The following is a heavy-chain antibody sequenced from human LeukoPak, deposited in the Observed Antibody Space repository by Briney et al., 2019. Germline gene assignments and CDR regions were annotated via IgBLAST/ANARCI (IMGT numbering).Heavy chain of an antibody. V-gene: IGHV4-4*07. CDR1: GGSISSYY. J-gene: IGHJ5*02. CDR2: IYTSGST. D-gene: IGHD3-10*01. Sequence: KPSETLSLTCTVSGGSISSYYWSWIRQPAGKGLEWIGRIYTSGSTKYNPSLKSRVTISGDTSKNQFSLKLISVTAADAAVYYCAGHDYYGSGSYRWGQGTLVTVSS. CDR3: AGHDYYGSGSYR.